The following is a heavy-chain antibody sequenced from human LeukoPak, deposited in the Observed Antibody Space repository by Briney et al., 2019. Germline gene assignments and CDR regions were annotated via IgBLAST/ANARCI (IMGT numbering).Heavy chain of an antibody. Sequence: GESLKISCKGSRYSFTSYWIGWVRQMPGKGLEWMGIIYPGDSDTRYSPSFQGQVTISADKSISTAYLQWSSLKASDTAMYYCARLTGYYDSSGPFDYWGRGTLVTVSS. D-gene: IGHD3-22*01. CDR3: ARLTGYYDSSGPFDY. CDR2: IYPGDSDT. V-gene: IGHV5-51*01. J-gene: IGHJ4*02. CDR1: RYSFTSYW.